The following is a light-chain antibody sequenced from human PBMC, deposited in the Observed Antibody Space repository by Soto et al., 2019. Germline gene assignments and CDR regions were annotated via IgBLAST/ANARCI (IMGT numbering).Light chain of an antibody. J-gene: IGLJ3*02. CDR2: EVS. Sequence: QSALTQPASVSGSPGQSITISCTGTSSDVGAYDYVSGYQQHPGKAPKFMLYEVSNRPSGLSNRFSGSKSGNTASLTISGLQAEDEADYYCSSYTTSNTWVFGGGTQLTVL. CDR3: SSYTTSNTWV. V-gene: IGLV2-14*01. CDR1: SSDVGAYDY.